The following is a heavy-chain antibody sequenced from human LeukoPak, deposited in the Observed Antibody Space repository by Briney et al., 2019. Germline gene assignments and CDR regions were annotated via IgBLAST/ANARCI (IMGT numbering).Heavy chain of an antibody. Sequence: GGSLRLSCAASGFTFSSYAMSWVRQAPGKGLEWAAISGSGGSTYYADSVKGRFTISRDNSKNTLYLQMNSLRAEDTAVYYCAKALDDYGGYQPGYWGQGTLVTVSS. D-gene: IGHD4-23*01. CDR1: GFTFSSYA. J-gene: IGHJ4*02. CDR3: AKALDDYGGYQPGY. V-gene: IGHV3-23*01. CDR2: ISGSGGST.